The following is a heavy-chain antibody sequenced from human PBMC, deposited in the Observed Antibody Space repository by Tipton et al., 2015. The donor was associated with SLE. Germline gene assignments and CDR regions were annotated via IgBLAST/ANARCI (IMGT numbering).Heavy chain of an antibody. CDR1: GFVFGSYT. CDR3: VRDAYGDSTVLLDS. V-gene: IGHV3-23*01. D-gene: IGHD4-17*01. Sequence: GSLRLSCTASGFVFGSYTMTWVRQAPGKGLEWVSAITRTGGTTYYADYVRGRFTISRHNSQNTLYLQMSSLRAEDTAIYYCVRDAYGDSTVLLDSWGQGTLVTVSS. CDR2: ITRTGGTT. J-gene: IGHJ4*02.